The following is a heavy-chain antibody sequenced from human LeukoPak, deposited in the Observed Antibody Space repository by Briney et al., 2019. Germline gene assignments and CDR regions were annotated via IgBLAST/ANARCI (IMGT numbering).Heavy chain of an antibody. J-gene: IGHJ6*03. CDR3: ARRPRFLVYYYYMDV. D-gene: IGHD3-3*01. V-gene: IGHV4-34*01. CDR2: INHSGST. Sequence: SETLSLXCAVYGGSCSGYYWSWIRPPPGKGLESIGEINHSGSTNYNPSLKSRVTISVDTSKNQFSLKLSSVTAADTAVYYCARRPRFLVYYYYMDVWGKGTTVTVSS. CDR1: GGSCSGYY.